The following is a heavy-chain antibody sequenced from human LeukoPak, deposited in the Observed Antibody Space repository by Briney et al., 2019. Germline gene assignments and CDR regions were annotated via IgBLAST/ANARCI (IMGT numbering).Heavy chain of an antibody. V-gene: IGHV3-23*01. D-gene: IGHD3-22*01. CDR3: AKDPYYFDGSGYFYEYFLH. J-gene: IGHJ1*01. CDR2: ISDTGGNT. Sequence: GGSLRLSGAASGFTFGSFAMSWVRQAPGKGLEWVSSISDTGGNTYYADSMKGRFTISRDNSKNTLYLQMNSLRPEDTALYFCAKDPYYFDGSGYFYEYFLHWGQGTLVTVSS. CDR1: GFTFGSFA.